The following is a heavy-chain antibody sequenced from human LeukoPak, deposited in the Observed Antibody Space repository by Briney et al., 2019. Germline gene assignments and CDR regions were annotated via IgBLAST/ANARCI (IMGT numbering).Heavy chain of an antibody. D-gene: IGHD3-9*01. CDR3: ARDSHPFYDILTGTASRWFDP. J-gene: IGHJ5*02. Sequence: ASVKVSCKASGYTFTSYYMHWVRQAPGQGLEWMGIINPSGGSTSYAQKFQGRVTMTRDTSTSTVYMELSSLRSEDTAVYYCARDSHPFYDILTGTASRWFDPWGQGTLVTVSS. CDR2: INPSGGST. CDR1: GYTFTSYY. V-gene: IGHV1-46*01.